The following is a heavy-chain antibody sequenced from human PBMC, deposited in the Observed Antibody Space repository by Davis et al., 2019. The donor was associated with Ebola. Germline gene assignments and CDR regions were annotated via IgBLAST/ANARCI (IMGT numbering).Heavy chain of an antibody. V-gene: IGHV4-61*01. Sequence: SETLSLTCTVSGGSVSSGTYFWSWIRQPPGKGLEWIGYIYYSGSTNYSPSLKSRVTISVDTSKNQFSLRMTSVTAADTAVYYCAREPTFTHGMDVWGRGTTVTVSS. J-gene: IGHJ6*02. D-gene: IGHD2-15*01. CDR1: GGSVSSGTYF. CDR2: IYYSGST. CDR3: AREPTFTHGMDV.